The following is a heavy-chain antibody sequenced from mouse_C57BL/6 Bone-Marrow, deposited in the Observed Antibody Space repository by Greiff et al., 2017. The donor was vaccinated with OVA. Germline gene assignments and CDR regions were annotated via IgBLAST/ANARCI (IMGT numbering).Heavy chain of an antibody. CDR2: IRLKSDNYAT. D-gene: IGHD1-1*01. Sequence: EVKLMESGGGLVQPGGSMKLSCVASGFTFSNYWMNWVRQSPEKGLEWVAQIRLKSDNYATHYAESVKGRFTISRDDSKSSVYLQMNNLRAEDTGIYYCTGYFITTVVGEDYWGQGTTLTVSS. V-gene: IGHV6-3*01. J-gene: IGHJ2*01. CDR1: GFTFSNYW. CDR3: TGYFITTVVGEDY.